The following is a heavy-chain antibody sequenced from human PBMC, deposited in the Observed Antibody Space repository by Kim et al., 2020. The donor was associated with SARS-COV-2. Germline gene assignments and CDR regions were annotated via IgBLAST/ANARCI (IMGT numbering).Heavy chain of an antibody. CDR3: AREGDTDYYASGVHY. J-gene: IGHJ4*02. V-gene: IGHV3-30-3*01. Sequence: GGSLRLSCAASGFTFSSYAMHWVRQAPGKGLEWVAVISYDGSNKYYADSEKGRFTISRDNSKNTLYLQMNSLRAEDTAVYYCAREGDTDYYASGVHYCGQGALVTVSS. CDR2: ISYDGSNK. CDR1: GFTFSSYA. D-gene: IGHD3-10*01.